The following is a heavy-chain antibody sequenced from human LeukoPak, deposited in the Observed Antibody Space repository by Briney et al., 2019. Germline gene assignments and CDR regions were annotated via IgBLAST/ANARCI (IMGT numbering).Heavy chain of an antibody. V-gene: IGHV1-2*02. Sequence: ASVKVSCKASVYTFTGYYMHWVRQAPGQGLEWMGWVNPNSGGTKYAQKFQDRVTMTRDTSISTAYMELSRLRSDDTAVYYCARGSGYYDSSGYYNFDYWGQGTLVTVSS. J-gene: IGHJ4*02. CDR2: VNPNSGGT. CDR3: ARGSGYYDSSGYYNFDY. D-gene: IGHD3-22*01. CDR1: VYTFTGYY.